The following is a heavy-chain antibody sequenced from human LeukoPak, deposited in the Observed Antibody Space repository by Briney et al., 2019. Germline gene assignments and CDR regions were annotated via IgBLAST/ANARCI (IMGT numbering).Heavy chain of an antibody. Sequence: GGSLRLSCAASGFTFSNYWMFWVRQVPGKGLVWVSRINTDGSSTTYADSVKGRFTISRDNAKNTLYLQMNSLRADDTAVYYCAKDLGLSVGSTPFDYWGQGTLVTVSS. CDR2: INTDGSST. V-gene: IGHV3-74*01. CDR3: AKDLGLSVGSTPFDY. J-gene: IGHJ4*02. CDR1: GFTFSNYW. D-gene: IGHD1-26*01.